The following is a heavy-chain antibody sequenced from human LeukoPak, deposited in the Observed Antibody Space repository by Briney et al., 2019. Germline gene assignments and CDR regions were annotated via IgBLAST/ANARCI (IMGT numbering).Heavy chain of an antibody. V-gene: IGHV1-2*02. Sequence: ASVKVSCKTSGYTFTNSYVHWMRQAPGQGLEWMGWINPNSGGPVYAQKFQGRVTMTRDTSTSTAYMELSRLRSDDTAVYYCASGGVAATELLDYWGQGTLVTVSS. CDR3: ASGGVAATELLDY. J-gene: IGHJ4*02. D-gene: IGHD6-13*01. CDR2: INPNSGGP. CDR1: GYTFTNSY.